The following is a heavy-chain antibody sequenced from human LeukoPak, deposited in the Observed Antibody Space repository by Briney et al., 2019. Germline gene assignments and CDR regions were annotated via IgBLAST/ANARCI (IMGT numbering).Heavy chain of an antibody. V-gene: IGHV1-69*06. Sequence: SVKVSCKASGGTFSSYAISWVRQAPGQGLEWMGGIIPIFGTANYAQKFQGRVTITADKSTSTAYMELSSLRSEDTAVYYCASKTQLLRSYYYYYMDVWGKGTTVTASS. CDR2: IIPIFGTA. J-gene: IGHJ6*03. CDR1: GGTFSSYA. CDR3: ASKTQLLRSYYYYYMDV. D-gene: IGHD2-2*01.